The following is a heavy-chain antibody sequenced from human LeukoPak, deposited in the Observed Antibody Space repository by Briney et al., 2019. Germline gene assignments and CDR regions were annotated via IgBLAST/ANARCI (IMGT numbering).Heavy chain of an antibody. D-gene: IGHD1-26*01. J-gene: IGHJ3*02. CDR3: VNSIVGRAGRRAFDM. CDR2: MDPSSGDT. V-gene: IGHV1-2*02. Sequence: ASVKVSCKESGSTFTDYYIHWVRQAPGQGLEWMGWMDPSSGDTNYAQKFQGRVTLTRDTSISTAYMELSRLRSDDTAVYSCVNSIVGRAGRRAFDMWGQGTMVTVSS. CDR1: GSTFTDYY.